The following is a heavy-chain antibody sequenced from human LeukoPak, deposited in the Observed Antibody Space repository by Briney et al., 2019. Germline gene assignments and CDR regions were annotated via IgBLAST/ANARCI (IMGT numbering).Heavy chain of an antibody. V-gene: IGHV4-59*08. CDR2: IYYSGST. D-gene: IGHD5-24*01. CDR3: ARGQIEDGYNLGFDY. CDR1: GGSIXXYY. J-gene: IGHJ4*02. Sequence: TXSXTXXVXGGSIXXYYWSWIRQPPGKGLEWIGYIYYSGSTNYNPSLKSRVTISVDTSKNQFSLKLSSVTAADTAVYYCARGQIEDGYNLGFDYWGQGTLVTVSS.